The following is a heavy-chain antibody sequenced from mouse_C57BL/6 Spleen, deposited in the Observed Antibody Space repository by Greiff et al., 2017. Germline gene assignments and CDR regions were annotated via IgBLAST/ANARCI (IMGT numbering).Heavy chain of an antibody. Sequence: EVQLQQSEGGLVQPGSSMKLPCTAPGFTFSDYYMAWVRQVPEKGLEWVANINYDGSSTYYLDSLKSRFIISRDNAKNILYLQMSSLKSEDTATYYCARDHGGFDYWGQGTTLTVAS. CDR2: INYDGSST. J-gene: IGHJ2*01. CDR1: GFTFSDYY. V-gene: IGHV5-16*01. CDR3: ARDHGGFDY.